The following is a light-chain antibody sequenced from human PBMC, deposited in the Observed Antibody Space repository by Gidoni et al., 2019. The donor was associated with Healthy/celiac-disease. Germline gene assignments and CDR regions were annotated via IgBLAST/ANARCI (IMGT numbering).Light chain of an antibody. J-gene: IGKJ2*01. CDR1: QSVSSS. Sequence: EIVLTQSPATLSLSPGERATLYCRASQSVSSSLAWYQQKPAQAPRLLLYDASNRAAGIPARFSGSSGATDFTLTISSREPEDFAVYYCQQRSDWPPYTFGQGTKLEIK. CDR3: QQRSDWPPYT. CDR2: DAS. V-gene: IGKV3-11*01.